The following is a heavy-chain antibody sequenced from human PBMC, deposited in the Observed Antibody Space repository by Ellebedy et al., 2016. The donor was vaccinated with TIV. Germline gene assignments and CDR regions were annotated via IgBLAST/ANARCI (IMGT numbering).Heavy chain of an antibody. CDR2: INHSGTT. Sequence: MPSETLSLTCAVYGGSFDPSYWSWIRQPPGKGLEWIGEINHSGTTTYSPSLRSRATISLDTSKNELSLEVTSVTAAEPAMYYCVLGSYYDYWGQGTLVSVSS. CDR3: VLGSYYDY. V-gene: IGHV4-34*01. CDR1: GGSFDPSY. D-gene: IGHD3-10*01. J-gene: IGHJ4*02.